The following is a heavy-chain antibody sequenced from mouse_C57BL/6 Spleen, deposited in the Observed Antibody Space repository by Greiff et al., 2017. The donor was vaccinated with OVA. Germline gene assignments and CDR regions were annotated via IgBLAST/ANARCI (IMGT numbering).Heavy chain of an antibody. V-gene: IGHV3-6*01. CDR2: ISYDGSN. Sequence: EVKLQESGPGLVKPSQSLSLTCSVTGYSITSGYYRNWIRQFPGNKLEWMGYISYDGSNNYNPSLKNRISITRDTSKNQFFLKLNSVTTEDTATYYCARDSSGPFAYWGQGTLVTVSA. D-gene: IGHD3-2*02. J-gene: IGHJ3*01. CDR3: ARDSSGPFAY. CDR1: GYSITSGYY.